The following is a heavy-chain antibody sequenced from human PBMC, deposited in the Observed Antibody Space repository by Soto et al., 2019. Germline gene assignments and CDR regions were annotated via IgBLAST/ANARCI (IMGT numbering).Heavy chain of an antibody. CDR2: ITESGDRT. V-gene: IGHV3-23*01. J-gene: IGHJ4*02. CDR1: EFTFP. CDR3: VRATYFSDSSGYTRCFDY. D-gene: IGHD3-22*01. Sequence: GGSLRLSCTASEFTFPMSWLRQAPGPGLEWVATITESGDRTHYADSVKGRFTISRDNSKNTVFLQMNSLRAVDTAVYYCVRATYFSDSSGYTRCFDYWGQGTLVTVSS.